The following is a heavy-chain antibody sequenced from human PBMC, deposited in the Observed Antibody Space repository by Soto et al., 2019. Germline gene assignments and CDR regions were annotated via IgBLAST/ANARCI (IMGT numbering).Heavy chain of an antibody. CDR1: GFTFSSYA. V-gene: IGHV3-23*01. CDR2: ISGSGGST. Sequence: GGSLRLSCAASGFTFSSYAMSWVRQAPGKGLEWVSAISGSGGSTSYADSVKGRFTISRDNAKNTLYLQMNSLRAEDTAVYYCARGTHDYVWGSYRPFDYWGQGTLVTVSS. J-gene: IGHJ4*02. D-gene: IGHD3-16*02. CDR3: ARGTHDYVWGSYRPFDY.